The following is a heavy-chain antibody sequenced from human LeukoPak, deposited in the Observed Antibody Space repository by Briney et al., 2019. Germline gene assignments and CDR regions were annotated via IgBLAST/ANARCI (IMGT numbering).Heavy chain of an antibody. V-gene: IGHV1-3*01. CDR1: GYTFTNYS. CDR2: INAGNGKT. D-gene: IGHD1-1*01. Sequence: ASVNVSCKASGYTFTNYSMHCVRQAPGQRLEWMGWINAGNGKTRGLQRVQGGVTLTRDTSSSTSYMELSSLTSEDTAVYYCARERVSPHWFDYWGQGTLVTVSS. CDR3: ARERVSPHWFDY. J-gene: IGHJ4*02.